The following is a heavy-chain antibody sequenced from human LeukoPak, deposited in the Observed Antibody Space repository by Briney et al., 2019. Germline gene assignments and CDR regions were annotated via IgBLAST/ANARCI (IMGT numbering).Heavy chain of an antibody. D-gene: IGHD6-19*01. Sequence: PGGSLRLSCAASGFTFSGYEMNWVRQAPGKGLEWVSYITSGSTLYYADSVKGRFTISRDNSKNTLYLQMNSLRAEDTAVYYCARDPSSGWYGGGQGTLVTVSS. CDR1: GFTFSGYE. CDR3: ARDPSSGWYG. J-gene: IGHJ4*02. CDR2: ITSGSTL. V-gene: IGHV3-48*03.